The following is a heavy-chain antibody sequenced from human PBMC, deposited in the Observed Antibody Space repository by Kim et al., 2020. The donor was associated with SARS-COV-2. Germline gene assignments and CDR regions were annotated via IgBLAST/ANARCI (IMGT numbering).Heavy chain of an antibody. V-gene: IGHV1-2*02. CDR2: INPNSGGT. J-gene: IGHJ4*02. CDR3: ATERGIYGSGSYGLFDY. CDR1: GYTFTGYY. Sequence: ASVQVSCKASGYTFTGYYMHWVRQAPGQGLEWMVWINPNSGGTNYAQQFQGRVTLTRDTSISTASMELSRLRSDDTAVYYCATERGIYGSGSYGLFDYWGQGTLVTVSS. D-gene: IGHD3-10*01.